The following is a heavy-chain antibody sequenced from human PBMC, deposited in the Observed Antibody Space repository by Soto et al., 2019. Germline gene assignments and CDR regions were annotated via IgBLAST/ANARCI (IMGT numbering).Heavy chain of an antibody. Sequence: ASVKVSCKASGYTFTSYAMHWVRQAPGQRLEWMGWINAGNGNTNYAQKLQGRVTMTTDTSTSTAYMELRSLRSDDTAVYYCARDPGYSYGYNRGQGTVVTVS. CDR2: INAGNGNT. CDR1: GYTFTSYA. J-gene: IGHJ4*02. CDR3: ARDPGYSYGYN. V-gene: IGHV1-3*01. D-gene: IGHD5-18*01.